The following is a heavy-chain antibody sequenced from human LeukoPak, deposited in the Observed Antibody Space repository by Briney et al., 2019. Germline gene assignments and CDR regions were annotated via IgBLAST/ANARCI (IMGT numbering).Heavy chain of an antibody. CDR3: ARASSSGYGYYYYYMDV. CDR1: GGSISSYY. D-gene: IGHD3-22*01. J-gene: IGHJ6*03. CDR2: IYYSGST. V-gene: IGHV4-59*01. Sequence: PSETLSLTCTVSGGSISSYYWSWIRQPPGKGLEWIGYIYYSGSTNYNPSHKSRVTISIDTSKNQFSLKLSSVTAADTAVYYCARASSSGYGYYYYYMDVWGKGTTVTVSS.